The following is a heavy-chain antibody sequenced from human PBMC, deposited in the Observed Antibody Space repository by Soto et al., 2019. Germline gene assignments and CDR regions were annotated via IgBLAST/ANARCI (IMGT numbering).Heavy chain of an antibody. CDR3: AKVYDILTGYSVDFDY. CDR2: ISGSGGST. Sequence: GGSLRLSCAASGFTFSSYAMSWVRQAPGKGLEWVSAISGSGGSTYYADSVKGRFTISRDNSKNTLYLQMNSLRAEDTAVYYCAKVYDILTGYSVDFDYWGQGTLVTVSS. J-gene: IGHJ4*02. D-gene: IGHD3-9*01. CDR1: GFTFSSYA. V-gene: IGHV3-23*01.